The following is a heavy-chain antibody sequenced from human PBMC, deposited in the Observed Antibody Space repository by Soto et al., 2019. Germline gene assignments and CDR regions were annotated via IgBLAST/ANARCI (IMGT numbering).Heavy chain of an antibody. CDR1: GYTFTNHC. Sequence: GESLKISCQGSGYTFTNHCITWVLQMPGKGLEWMGRINPSDSHTNYSPSFQGHVTMSVDKSISTAYLQWSSLKASDTAMYYCARDSTNIARYFDYWGQGTLVTVSS. J-gene: IGHJ4*02. V-gene: IGHV5-10-1*01. CDR3: ARDSTNIARYFDY. CDR2: INPSDSHT. D-gene: IGHD2-21*01.